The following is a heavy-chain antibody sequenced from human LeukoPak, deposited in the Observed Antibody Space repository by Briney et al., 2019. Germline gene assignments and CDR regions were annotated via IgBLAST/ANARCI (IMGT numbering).Heavy chain of an antibody. CDR1: GFTFSSYA. CDR2: ISSSTGNT. CDR3: KKGAMRVLDP. V-gene: IGHV3-23*01. J-gene: IGHJ5*02. Sequence: PGGSLRLSCAVSGFTFSSYAMNWVRQAPGKGLEWVSAISSSTGNTYYADSVKGRFTISRDNSKNTLYLQMNSLRAEDTAVYYCKKGAMRVLDPWGQGTLVTVSA.